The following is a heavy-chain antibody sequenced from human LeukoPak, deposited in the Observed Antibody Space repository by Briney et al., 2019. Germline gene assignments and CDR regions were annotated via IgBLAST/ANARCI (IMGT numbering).Heavy chain of an antibody. V-gene: IGHV3-21*06. J-gene: IGHJ5*02. D-gene: IGHD1-1*01. Sequence: SSIINSNGYIYYSDSVKCRFTISRDNAKSSLYLQMNSLRAEDTAIYYCAREIIAATLDAWGQGILVTVSS. CDR2: IINSNGYI. CDR3: AREIIAATLDA.